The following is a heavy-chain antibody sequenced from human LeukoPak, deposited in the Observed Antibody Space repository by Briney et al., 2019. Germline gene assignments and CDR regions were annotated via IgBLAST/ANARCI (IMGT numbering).Heavy chain of an antibody. CDR1: GGSFSGYY. J-gene: IGHJ4*02. V-gene: IGHV4-34*01. D-gene: IGHD6-13*01. CDR3: ARTIAAAGDY. CDR2: INHSGST. Sequence: SETLSLTCAVYGGSFSGYYWSWSRQPPGKGLEWIGEINHSGSTNYNPSLKSRVTISVDTSKNQFSLKLSSVTAADTAVYYCARTIAAAGDYWGQGTLVTVSS.